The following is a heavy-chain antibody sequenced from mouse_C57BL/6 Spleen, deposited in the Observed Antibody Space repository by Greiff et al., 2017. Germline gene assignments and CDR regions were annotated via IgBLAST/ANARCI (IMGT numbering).Heavy chain of an antibody. D-gene: IGHD2-3*01. CDR1: GYTFTSYW. V-gene: IGHV1-55*01. Sequence: QVQLQQSGAELVKPGASVKMSCKASGYTFTSYWITWVKQRPGQGLEWIGDIYPGSGSTNYNEKFKSKATLTVDTSSSTAYMQLSSLTSEDSAVYYCARSIYDGYSAWFAYWGQGTLVTVSA. CDR3: ARSIYDGYSAWFAY. J-gene: IGHJ3*01. CDR2: IYPGSGST.